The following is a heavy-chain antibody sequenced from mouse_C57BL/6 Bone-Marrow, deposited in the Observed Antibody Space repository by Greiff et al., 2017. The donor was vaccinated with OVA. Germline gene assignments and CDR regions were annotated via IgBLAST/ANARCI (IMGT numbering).Heavy chain of an antibody. Sequence: DAGGGLVQPKGSLKLSCAASGFTFNTYAMHWVRQAPGKGLEWVARIRSKSSNYATYYADSVKDRFTISRDDSQSMLYLQMNNLKTEDTAMYYCVRGGGYYYGSSYDAMDYWGQGTSVTVSS. V-gene: IGHV10-3*01. D-gene: IGHD1-1*01. CDR2: IRSKSSNYAT. J-gene: IGHJ4*01. CDR1: GFTFNTYA. CDR3: VRGGGYYYGSSYDAMDY.